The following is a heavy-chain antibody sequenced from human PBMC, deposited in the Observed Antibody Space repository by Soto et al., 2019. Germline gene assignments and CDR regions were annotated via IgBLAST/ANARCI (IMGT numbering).Heavy chain of an antibody. J-gene: IGHJ3*02. Sequence: PSETLSLTCAVYGGSITDYYWSWIRQPPGKGLEWIGYSYYSGNTNYSPSLKSRVTISVDTSKNQFSLRLSSVTAADTAVYYCASLIARDAFDIWGHGTMVTVSS. CDR3: ASLIARDAFDI. V-gene: IGHV4-59*08. CDR2: SYYSGNT. CDR1: GGSITDYY.